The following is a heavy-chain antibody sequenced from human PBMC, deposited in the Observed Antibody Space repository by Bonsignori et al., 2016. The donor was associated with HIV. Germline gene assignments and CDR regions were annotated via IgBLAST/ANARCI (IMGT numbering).Heavy chain of an antibody. V-gene: IGHV1-69*10. CDR2: IIPILGIA. J-gene: IGHJ4*02. D-gene: IGHD7-27*01. Sequence: WVRQAPGQGLEWMGGIIPILGIANYAQKFQGRVTITADESTSTAYMELSSLRSEDTAVYYCARSKLTGDPERYYFDYWGQGTLVTVSS. CDR3: ARSKLTGDPERYYFDY.